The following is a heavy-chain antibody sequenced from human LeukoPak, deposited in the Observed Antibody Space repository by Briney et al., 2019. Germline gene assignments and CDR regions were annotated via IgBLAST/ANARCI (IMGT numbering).Heavy chain of an antibody. V-gene: IGHV3-74*01. Sequence: GGPLRLSCAASGLILSCYWVHWVRQAPGKGLVLGSRINGDASSTNYAASVNGRFTISRDNAKSTLYLHMNTPGVEDTAVYYCARARGNTYGYFEYWGQGTLVTVSS. CDR2: INGDASST. J-gene: IGHJ4*02. CDR1: GLILSCYW. D-gene: IGHD5-18*01. CDR3: ARARGNTYGYFEY.